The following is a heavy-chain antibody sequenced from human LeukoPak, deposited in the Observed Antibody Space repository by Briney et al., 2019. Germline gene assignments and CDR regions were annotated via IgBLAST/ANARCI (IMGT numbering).Heavy chain of an antibody. D-gene: IGHD3-16*02. J-gene: IGHJ4*02. CDR1: GGSFSGYY. V-gene: IGHV4-34*01. Sequence: PSETLSLTCAVYGGSFSGYYWGWIRQPPGKGLEWIGEINHSGSTNYNPSLKSRVTISVDTSKNQFSLKLSSVTAADTAVYYCAREGAYYDYVWGSYRQRYFDYWGQGALVTVSS. CDR2: INHSGST. CDR3: AREGAYYDYVWGSYRQRYFDY.